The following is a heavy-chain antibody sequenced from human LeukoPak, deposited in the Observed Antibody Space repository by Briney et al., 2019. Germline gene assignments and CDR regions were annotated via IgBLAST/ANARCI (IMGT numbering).Heavy chain of an antibody. D-gene: IGHD4/OR15-4a*01. CDR2: INHSGDI. CDR1: GESFCGFY. Sequence: PSQTLSLTCGVYGESFCGFYWSWIRQTPGKGLQWIGEINHSGDINYNPSLESRVTISVDTSKRQFSLKLSSVTAADTAVYYCARWDDYREMRNYWGQGTLVTVSS. CDR3: ARWDDYREMRNY. J-gene: IGHJ4*02. V-gene: IGHV4-34*01.